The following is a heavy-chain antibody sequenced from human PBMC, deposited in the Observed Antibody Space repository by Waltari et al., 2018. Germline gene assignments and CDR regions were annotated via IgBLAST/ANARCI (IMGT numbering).Heavy chain of an antibody. Sequence: QLHLQMSGPGLVKPSETLYLNCTVSGGSISETLHYWACRRQTPGKGLEWIGSGYYNGNTYYNPPLKSRVTILVYKSNNQFSLDLTSVTAADTAIYYCARHGGQGSGSQSDYWGQGKLVTVSS. V-gene: IGHV4-39*01. CDR2: GYYNGNT. CDR1: GGSISETLHY. CDR3: ARHGGQGSGSQSDY. J-gene: IGHJ4*02. D-gene: IGHD3-10*01.